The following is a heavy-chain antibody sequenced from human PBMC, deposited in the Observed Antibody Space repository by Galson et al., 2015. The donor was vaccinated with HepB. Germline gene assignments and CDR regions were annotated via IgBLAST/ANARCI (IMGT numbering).Heavy chain of an antibody. CDR1: GFIFSDYY. J-gene: IGHJ4*02. Sequence: SLRLSCAASGFIFSDYYMNWIRQSPGKELEWIAYVSGSSSFTNYAGSVKGRFTISRDNAKNSLFPEMNNLRADDTAIYYCARDKSRLDPLDYWGQGTLVTVSS. CDR2: VSGSSSFT. CDR3: ARDKSRLDPLDY. D-gene: IGHD3/OR15-3a*01. V-gene: IGHV3-11*05.